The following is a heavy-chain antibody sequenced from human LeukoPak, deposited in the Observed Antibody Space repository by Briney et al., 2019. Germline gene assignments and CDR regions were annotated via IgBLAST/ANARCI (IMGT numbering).Heavy chain of an antibody. CDR1: GFTFSSYW. CDR2: INSDGSST. CDR3: ARGGRAADY. Sequence: PGGSLRLSCVASGFTFSSYWMHWVRQAPGEGLAWVSRINSDGSSTSYADSVKGRFTISRDNAKNTLYLQMNSLRAEDTAVYYCARGGRAADYWGQGTLVTVSS. J-gene: IGHJ4*02. D-gene: IGHD3-16*01. V-gene: IGHV3-74*01.